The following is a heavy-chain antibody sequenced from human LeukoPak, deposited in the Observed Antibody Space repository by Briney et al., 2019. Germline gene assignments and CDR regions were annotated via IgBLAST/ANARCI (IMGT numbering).Heavy chain of an antibody. D-gene: IGHD1-1*01. Sequence: PGGSLRLSCAASVLTFSSYSMNWVRQAPGKGLEWVSSISSSSSYIYYADSAKGRFTISRDNAKNSLYLQMNSLRAEDTAVYYCARVHHWNDSPFQHWGQGTLVTVSS. CDR3: ARVHHWNDSPFQH. CDR2: ISSSSSYI. V-gene: IGHV3-21*01. CDR1: VLTFSSYS. J-gene: IGHJ1*01.